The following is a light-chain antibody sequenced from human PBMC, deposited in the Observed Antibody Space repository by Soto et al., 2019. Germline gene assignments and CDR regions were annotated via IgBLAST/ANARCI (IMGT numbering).Light chain of an antibody. V-gene: IGLV2-8*01. J-gene: IGLJ1*01. CDR3: SSYAGSNNYV. CDR1: SSDVGAHNF. CDR2: EVS. Sequence: ALTQPPSASGSPGQSVTISCTGTSSDVGAHNFVSWHQQHPGKAPKLMVYEVSKRPSGVPDRFSGSKSGNTASLTVSGLQAEDEADYYCSSYAGSNNYVFGTGTKVTVL.